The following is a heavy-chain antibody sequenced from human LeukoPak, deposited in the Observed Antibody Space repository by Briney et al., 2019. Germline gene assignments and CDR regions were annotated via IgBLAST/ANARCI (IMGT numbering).Heavy chain of an antibody. CDR1: GGSFSGYY. CDR2: INHSGST. J-gene: IGHJ4*02. V-gene: IGHV4-34*01. CDR3: ARGVQLGGSPYYFDY. Sequence: SETLSLTCAVYGGSFSGYYWSWIRQPPGKGLEWIGEINHSGSTNYNPSLKSRVTISVDTSKNQFSLKLSSVTAADTAVYYRARGVQLGGSPYYFDYWGQGTLVTVSS. D-gene: IGHD2-15*01.